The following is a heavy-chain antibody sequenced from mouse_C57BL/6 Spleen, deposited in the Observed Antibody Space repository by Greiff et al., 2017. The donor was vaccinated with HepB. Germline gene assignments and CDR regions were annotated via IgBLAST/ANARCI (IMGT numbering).Heavy chain of an antibody. CDR3: ARPGWSPFDY. CDR1: GFTFSDYG. D-gene: IGHD1-1*02. V-gene: IGHV5-17*01. CDR2: ISSGSSTI. J-gene: IGHJ2*01. Sequence: EVHLVESGGGLVKPGGSLKLSCAASGFTFSDYGMHWVRQAPEKGLEWVAYISSGSSTIYYADTVKGRFTISRDNAKNTLFLQTTSLRSEDTAMYYCARPGWSPFDYWGQGTTLTVSS.